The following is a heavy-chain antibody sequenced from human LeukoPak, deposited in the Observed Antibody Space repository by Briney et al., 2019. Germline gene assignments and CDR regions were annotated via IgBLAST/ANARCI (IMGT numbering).Heavy chain of an antibody. Sequence: SETLSLTCTVSGGSISSYYWSWLRQPAGKGLEWIGRIYTSGSTNYNPSLKSRVTMSVDTSKNQFSLKLSSVTAADTAVYYCARSQIAAAGQNWFDPWGQGTLVTVSS. V-gene: IGHV4-4*07. CDR3: ARSQIAAAGQNWFDP. CDR2: IYTSGST. CDR1: GGSISSYY. D-gene: IGHD6-13*01. J-gene: IGHJ5*02.